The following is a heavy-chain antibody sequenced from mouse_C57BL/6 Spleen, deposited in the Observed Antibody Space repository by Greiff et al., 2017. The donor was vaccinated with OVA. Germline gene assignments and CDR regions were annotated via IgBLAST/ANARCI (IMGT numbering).Heavy chain of an antibody. CDR2: INPNNGGT. Sequence: EVQLQQSGPELVKPGASVKISCKASGYTFTDYYMNWVKQSHGKSLEWIGDINPNNGGTSYNQKFKGKATLTVDKSSRTAYMELRSLTSEDSAVYYCATTNWDDAMDYWGQGTSVTVSS. CDR1: GYTFTDYY. D-gene: IGHD4-1*01. V-gene: IGHV1-26*01. CDR3: ATTNWDDAMDY. J-gene: IGHJ4*01.